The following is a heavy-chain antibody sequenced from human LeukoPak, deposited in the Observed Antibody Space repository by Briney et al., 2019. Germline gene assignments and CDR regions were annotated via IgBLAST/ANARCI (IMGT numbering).Heavy chain of an antibody. CDR1: GDSISSNSAA. Sequence: SQTLSLTCAISGDSISSNSAAWNWIRRPPSRSLEWLGRTDYRSKSYNDYAVSMKSRVTINPATSKNQFSLQLNSVTPEDTAVYYCARTAAAVGTFDAVDIWGQGAMVTVSS. CDR2: TDYRSKSYN. J-gene: IGHJ3*02. D-gene: IGHD6-13*01. CDR3: ARTAAAVGTFDAVDI. V-gene: IGHV6-1*01.